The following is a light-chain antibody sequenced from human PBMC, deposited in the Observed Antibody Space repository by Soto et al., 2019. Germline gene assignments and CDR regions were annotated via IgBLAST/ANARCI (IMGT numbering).Light chain of an antibody. V-gene: IGKV1-5*03. Sequence: DIQMTQSPSPLSGSLGDRVTLTCRASRTISSWLAWYQQKPGKAPKLLIYRASTLKSGVPSRFSGSGSGTEFTLTISSLQPDDVATYYCQHYNSYSEAFGQGTKVDIK. CDR3: QHYNSYSEA. J-gene: IGKJ1*01. CDR2: RAS. CDR1: RTISSW.